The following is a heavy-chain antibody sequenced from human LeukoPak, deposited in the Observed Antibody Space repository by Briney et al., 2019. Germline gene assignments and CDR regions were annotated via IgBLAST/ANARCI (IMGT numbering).Heavy chain of an antibody. Sequence: GGSLRLSCAASGFTFSSYAMSWVRQAPGKGLEWVSAISGSGGSTYYADSVKGRFTISRDNSKNTLYLQMNSLRAEDTAVYYCAKDGPHFSGSYPKTFDYWGQGTLVTVSS. J-gene: IGHJ4*02. D-gene: IGHD1-26*01. CDR3: AKDGPHFSGSYPKTFDY. CDR1: GFTFSSYA. CDR2: ISGSGGST. V-gene: IGHV3-23*01.